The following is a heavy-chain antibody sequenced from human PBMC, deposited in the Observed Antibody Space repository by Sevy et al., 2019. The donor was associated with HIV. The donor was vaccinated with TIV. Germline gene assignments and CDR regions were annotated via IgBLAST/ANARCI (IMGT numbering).Heavy chain of an antibody. D-gene: IGHD3-16*02. CDR1: GFTFNTYT. CDR3: ARDKGESSSSFLGELSH. J-gene: IGHJ4*02. V-gene: IGHV3-30*04. Sequence: GGSLRLSCAASGFTFNTYTMNWVRQAPGKGLEWVAVISSDGRNKYYADSVKGRFTISRDNSKNTLYLQMNSLRSEDTAMYYCARDKGESSSSFLGELSHWGQGTLVTVSS. CDR2: ISSDGRNK.